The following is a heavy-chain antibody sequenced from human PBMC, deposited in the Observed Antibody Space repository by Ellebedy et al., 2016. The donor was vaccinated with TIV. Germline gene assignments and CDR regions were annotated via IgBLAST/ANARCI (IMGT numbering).Heavy chain of an antibody. D-gene: IGHD2-15*01. CDR3: ARRYCSGGSCWELDY. CDR1: GYTFSGYY. J-gene: IGHJ4*02. V-gene: IGHV1-18*04. CDR2: ISGFNDNT. Sequence: AASVKVSCKASGYTFSGYYMHWVRQAPGQGLEWMGWISGFNDNTDYAPKFQGRVTLTTDTSTSTAYMELRSLRSDDTAVYYCARRYCSGGSCWELDYWGQGTLVTVSS.